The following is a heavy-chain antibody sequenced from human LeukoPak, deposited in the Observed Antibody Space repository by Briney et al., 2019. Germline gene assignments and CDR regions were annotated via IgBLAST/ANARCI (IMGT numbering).Heavy chain of an antibody. V-gene: IGHV3-21*01. CDR2: ISSSSSYI. D-gene: IGHD6-6*01. Sequence: PGGSLRLSCAASGFTFSSYSMYWVRQAPGKGLEWVSSISSSSSYIYYADSVKGRFTISRDNAKNSLYLQMNSLRAEDTAVYYCARGPPYSSSSVFFDYWGQGTLVTVSS. J-gene: IGHJ4*02. CDR1: GFTFSSYS. CDR3: ARGPPYSSSSVFFDY.